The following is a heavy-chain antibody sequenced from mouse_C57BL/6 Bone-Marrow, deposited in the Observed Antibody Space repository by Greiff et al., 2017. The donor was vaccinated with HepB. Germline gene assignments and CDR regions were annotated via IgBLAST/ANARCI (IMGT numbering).Heavy chain of an antibody. CDR3: ARPITTVVAPYAMDY. V-gene: IGHV1-69*01. J-gene: IGHJ4*01. CDR1: GYTFTSYW. D-gene: IGHD1-1*01. Sequence: VQLQQSGAELVMPGASVKLSCKASGYTFTSYWMNWVKQRPGQGLEWIGEIDPSDSYTNYNQKFKGKSTLTVDKSSSTAYMQLSSLTSEDSAVYYCARPITTVVAPYAMDYWGQGTSVTVSS. CDR2: IDPSDSYT.